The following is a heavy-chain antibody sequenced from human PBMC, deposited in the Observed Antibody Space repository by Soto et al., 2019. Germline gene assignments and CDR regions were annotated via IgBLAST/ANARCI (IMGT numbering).Heavy chain of an antibody. CDR3: AKRVSSSFSRYFYIDV. CDR1: GFTFSSFT. CDR2: ISGSGGDT. J-gene: IGHJ6*03. D-gene: IGHD6-6*01. Sequence: EVQLLESGGGLVQPGGSLRLSCAASGFTFSSFTLAWVRQAPGKGLEWVSAISGSGGDTYYAQSVRGRFTISRDNSANTQYLQMNSLRADDTAVYYCAKRVSSSFSRYFYIDVWGKGTTVIVSS. V-gene: IGHV3-23*01.